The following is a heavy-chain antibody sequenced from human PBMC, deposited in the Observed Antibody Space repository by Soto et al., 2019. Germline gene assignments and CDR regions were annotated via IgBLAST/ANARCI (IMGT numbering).Heavy chain of an antibody. CDR2: ISYDGSNK. J-gene: IGHJ6*02. Sequence: GGSLRLSCAASGFTFSSYAMHWVRQAPGKGLEWVAVISYDGSNKYYADSVKGRFTISRDNSKNTLYLQMNSLRAEDTAVYYCARAKPPYYYGSGSYPLATYYYYGMDVWGQGTTVTVSS. V-gene: IGHV3-30-3*01. CDR1: GFTFSSYA. CDR3: ARAKPPYYYGSGSYPLATYYYYGMDV. D-gene: IGHD3-10*01.